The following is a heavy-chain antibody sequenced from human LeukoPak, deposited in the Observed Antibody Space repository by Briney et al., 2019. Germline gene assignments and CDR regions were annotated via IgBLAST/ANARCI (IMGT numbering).Heavy chain of an antibody. CDR1: GFTFSDYG. Sequence: GRSLRLSCAASGFTFSDYGIHWVRQAPGKGLEWVAIMWFDGTTEYSADSVKGRFTISRGNSKSTVYLQMNSLRAEDTAVYYCARDMHSSSWTPPNAFDVWGQGTMVTVSS. J-gene: IGHJ3*01. CDR3: ARDMHSSSWTPPNAFDV. D-gene: IGHD3-22*01. CDR2: MWFDGTTE. V-gene: IGHV3-33*01.